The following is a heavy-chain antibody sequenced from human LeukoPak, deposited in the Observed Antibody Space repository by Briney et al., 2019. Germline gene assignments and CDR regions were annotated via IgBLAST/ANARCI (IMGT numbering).Heavy chain of an antibody. CDR3: ARDGVGYSGYDHSPYFDY. CDR1: GYTFTSYY. V-gene: IGHV1-46*01. J-gene: IGHJ4*02. D-gene: IGHD5-12*01. CDR2: INPSGGST. Sequence: ASVKVSCKASGYTFTSYYMHWVRQAPGQGLEWMGIINPSGGSTSYAQKFQGRVTMTRDTSTSTVYMELSSLRSEDTAVYYCARDGVGYSGYDHSPYFDYWGQGTLVTVSS.